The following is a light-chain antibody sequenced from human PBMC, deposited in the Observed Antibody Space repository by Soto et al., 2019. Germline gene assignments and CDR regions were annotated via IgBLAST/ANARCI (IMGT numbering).Light chain of an antibody. CDR2: DAS. J-gene: IGKJ1*01. CDR3: QQYSSSPRT. CDR1: QSVSSSY. Sequence: IVLTQSPAILSVSPGEIATLSCMASQSVSSSYLAWYQQKPGQAPRLLIYDASYRATGIPARFSGSGSGTDFTLTISRLEPEDFAVYYCQQYSSSPRTFGQGTKVDI. V-gene: IGKV3-20*01.